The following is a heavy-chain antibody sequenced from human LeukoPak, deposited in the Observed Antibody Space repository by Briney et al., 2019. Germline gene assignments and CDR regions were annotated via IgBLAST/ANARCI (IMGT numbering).Heavy chain of an antibody. Sequence: PSETLSLTCTVSGYSISSGYYWSWIRQPAGKGLEWIGRIYTSGSTNYNPSLKSRVTMSVDTSKNQFSLKLSSVTAADTAVYYCARVYPSGSDRGWAFDIWGQGTMVTVSS. CDR1: GYSISSGYY. CDR3: ARVYPSGSDRGWAFDI. CDR2: IYTSGST. D-gene: IGHD3-10*01. J-gene: IGHJ3*02. V-gene: IGHV4-4*07.